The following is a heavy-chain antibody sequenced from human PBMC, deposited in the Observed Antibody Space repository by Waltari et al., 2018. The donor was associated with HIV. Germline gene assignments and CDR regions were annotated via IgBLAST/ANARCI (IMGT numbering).Heavy chain of an antibody. CDR1: GFTVSSVY. CDR2: IHSRGGT. CDR3: ARDTTVVGTRYFDY. V-gene: IGHV3-53*01. Sequence: EVQLVESGGGLIQPGGSLRLSCAASGFTVSSVYMSWVRQAPGKGLVWVAVIHSRGGTNYPDAGKGRVTISRDNSKNTLYLQMNSLGAEDTAVYYCARDTTVVGTRYFDYWGRGTLVTVSS. J-gene: IGHJ4*02. D-gene: IGHD6-13*01.